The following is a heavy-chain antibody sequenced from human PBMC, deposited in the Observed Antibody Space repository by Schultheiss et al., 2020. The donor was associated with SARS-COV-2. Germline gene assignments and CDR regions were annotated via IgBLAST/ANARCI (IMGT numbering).Heavy chain of an antibody. J-gene: IGHJ6*02. V-gene: IGHV3-7*01. D-gene: IGHD6-6*01. Sequence: GGSLRLSCAASGFTFSSYGMHWVRQAPGKGLEWVANIKQDGSEKYYVDSVKGRFTISRDNAKNSLYLQMNSLRAEDTAVYYCARDASIAARLIYYGMDVWGQGTTVTVSS. CDR2: IKQDGSEK. CDR3: ARDASIAARLIYYGMDV. CDR1: GFTFSSYG.